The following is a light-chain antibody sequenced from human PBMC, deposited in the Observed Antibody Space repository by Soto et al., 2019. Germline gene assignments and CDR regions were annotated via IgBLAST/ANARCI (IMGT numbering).Light chain of an antibody. V-gene: IGLV2-14*01. CDR2: DVS. CDR3: SSYTSSSTYV. J-gene: IGLJ1*01. Sequence: QSALTQPASVSGSPGQSITISCTGTSSDVGGSNYVSWYQQHPGKAPKLMIYDVSHRPSGVSNRFSGSKSGNTASLTISGLQAEDEADYYCSSYTSSSTYVFGTGTKLTVL. CDR1: SSDVGGSNY.